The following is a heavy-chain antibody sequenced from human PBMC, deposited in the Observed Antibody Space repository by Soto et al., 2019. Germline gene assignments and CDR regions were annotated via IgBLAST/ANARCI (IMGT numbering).Heavy chain of an antibody. V-gene: IGHV3-20*04. J-gene: IGHJ6*02. CDR1: GFTFDDYG. D-gene: IGHD5-12*01. CDR2: INWNGGST. CDR3: AKVFEATTLTSWYYYYYGMDV. Sequence: TGGSLRLSCAASGFTFDDYGMSWVRQAPGKGLEWVSGINWNGGSTGHADSVKGRFTISRDNAKNSLYLQMNSLRAEDTALYYCAKVFEATTLTSWYYYYYGMDVWGQGTTVTVSS.